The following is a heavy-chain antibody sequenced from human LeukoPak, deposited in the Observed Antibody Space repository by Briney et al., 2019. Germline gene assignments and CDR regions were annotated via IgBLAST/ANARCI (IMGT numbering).Heavy chain of an antibody. Sequence: GASVKVSCKASGYTFTGYYMHWVRQAPGQGLEWMGWINPNSGGTNYAQKFQGRVTMTRDTSISTAYMELSRLRSDDTAVYYCARDRYYDHKTYAFDIWGQGTMVTVSS. CDR3: ARDRYYDHKTYAFDI. CDR2: INPNSGGT. J-gene: IGHJ3*02. V-gene: IGHV1-2*02. CDR1: GYTFTGYY. D-gene: IGHD3-3*01.